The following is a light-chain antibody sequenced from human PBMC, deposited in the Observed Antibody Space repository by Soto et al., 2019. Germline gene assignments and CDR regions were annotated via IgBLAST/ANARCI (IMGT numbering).Light chain of an antibody. CDR2: AAS. V-gene: IGKV1-9*01. Sequence: DIKLTQSPSFLSASVGDRVTITFGASQGISSSLAWYQQKPGEAPRLLIYAASTLQSGVPSRFSGSGYGTEFTLTISSLQPDDFASYYCQKLHNFPLTFGQGTRLEIK. CDR3: QKLHNFPLT. J-gene: IGKJ5*01. CDR1: QGISSS.